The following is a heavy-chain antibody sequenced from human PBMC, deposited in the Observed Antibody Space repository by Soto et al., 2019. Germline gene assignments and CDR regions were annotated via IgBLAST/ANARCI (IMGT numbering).Heavy chain of an antibody. CDR1: GFTFNTYW. D-gene: IGHD1-26*01. CDR3: AREVRATFDP. V-gene: IGHV3-7*01. Sequence: GGSLRLSCAASGFTFNTYWMAWVRQAPGEGPEWVASIKQDGGETFYMESVRGRFTISRDNAKNSLYLQMNSLRVDDMAVYYCAREVRATFDPWGQGT. J-gene: IGHJ5*02. CDR2: IKQDGGET.